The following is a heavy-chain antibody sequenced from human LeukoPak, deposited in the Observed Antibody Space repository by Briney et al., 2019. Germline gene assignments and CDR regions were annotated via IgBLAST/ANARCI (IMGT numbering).Heavy chain of an antibody. Sequence: ASVKVSCKASGYTFTGYYMHWVRQAPGQGLEWMGWINTNSGGTNYAQKFQGRVTMTSDRSISTAYMELSRLRSDDMAVYYCAREMATRSEYFQHWGQGSLVTVSS. D-gene: IGHD5-24*01. CDR1: GYTFTGYY. CDR2: INTNSGGT. J-gene: IGHJ1*01. V-gene: IGHV1-2*02. CDR3: AREMATRSEYFQH.